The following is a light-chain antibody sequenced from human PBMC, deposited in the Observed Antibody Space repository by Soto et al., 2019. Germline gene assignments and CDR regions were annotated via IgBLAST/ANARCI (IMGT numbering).Light chain of an antibody. CDR2: KAS. Sequence: DIQLTQSPSTLSASVGDRVTITCRASQSISSWLAWYQQKPGKAPKLLIYKASSLQSGVPSRFRGSGSGTEFSLTISSLQPDDFATYFCQQYDSYPYSFGHGTKLESK. J-gene: IGKJ2*01. V-gene: IGKV1-5*03. CDR3: QQYDSYPYS. CDR1: QSISSW.